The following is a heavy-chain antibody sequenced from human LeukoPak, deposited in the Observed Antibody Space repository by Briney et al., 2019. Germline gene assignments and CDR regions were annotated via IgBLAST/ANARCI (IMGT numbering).Heavy chain of an antibody. J-gene: IGHJ4*02. D-gene: IGHD3-9*01. CDR3: ARAKPSLLRYFDWFEQYYFDY. Sequence: KPSETLSLTCTVSGGSISSYYWSWIRQPPGKGLEWIGYIYYSGSTNYNPSLKSRVTISVDTSKNQFSLKLSSVTAADTAVYYCARAKPSLLRYFDWFEQYYFDYWGQGTLVTVSS. CDR2: IYYSGST. CDR1: GGSISSYY. V-gene: IGHV4-59*01.